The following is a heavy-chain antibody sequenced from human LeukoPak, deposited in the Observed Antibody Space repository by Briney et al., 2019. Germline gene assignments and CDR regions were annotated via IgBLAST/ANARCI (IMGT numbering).Heavy chain of an antibody. J-gene: IGHJ4*02. D-gene: IGHD3-22*01. V-gene: IGHV6-1*01. CDR2: TYYRSKWYN. CDR1: GDRVSSNIAA. CDR3: ARVGRLDGDYYDSSGYFDY. Sequence: SQPLSLTFAISGDRVSSNIAAWNWIRQSPSKGLKCRGRTYYRSKWYNDYAVSVKSRITINPDTSKNQISLQLNSVTPEDTAVYYCARVGRLDGDYYDSSGYFDYWGQGTLVTVSS.